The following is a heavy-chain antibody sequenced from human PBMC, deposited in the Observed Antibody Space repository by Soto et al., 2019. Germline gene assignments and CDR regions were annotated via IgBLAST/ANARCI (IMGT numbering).Heavy chain of an antibody. CDR1: GVSFSGHA. D-gene: IGHD3-22*01. CDR3: ARDSDYYYAPSGYYVPKGPDP. V-gene: IGHV1-69*06. J-gene: IGHJ5*02. Sequence: QVQLVQSGAEMRKPGSSVKVSCKASGVSFSGHAISWVRQAPGQGLEWMGGIIPIFNRAHYEPKFQARVTMTADTSTNTAYMELTYLTSEDTAVYYCARDSDYYYAPSGYYVPKGPDPWGQGTLLTVSS. CDR2: IIPIFNRA.